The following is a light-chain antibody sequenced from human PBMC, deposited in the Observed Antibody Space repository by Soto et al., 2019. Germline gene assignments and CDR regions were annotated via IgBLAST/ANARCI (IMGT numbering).Light chain of an antibody. Sequence: EIVLTQSPATPCLFSGERAHLSWRASQSVSSYLASYQQKPGQAPRLLIYDASNRATGIPDRFSGSGSGTDFTLTIRRLEPEDFAVYYCQKSSNWPQINCGKGQRRAIK. CDR2: DAS. CDR3: QKSSNWPQIN. CDR1: QSVSSY. V-gene: IGKV3-11*01. J-gene: IGKJ5*01.